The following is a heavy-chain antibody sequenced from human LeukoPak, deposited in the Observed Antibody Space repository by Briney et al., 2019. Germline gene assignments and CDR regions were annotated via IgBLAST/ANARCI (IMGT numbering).Heavy chain of an antibody. CDR2: ISSSSSYI. D-gene: IGHD3-22*01. J-gene: IGHJ4*02. CDR1: GFTFSSYS. V-gene: IGHV3-21*01. CDR3: ARADSSGYYATDY. Sequence: PGGSLRLSCAASGFTFSSYSMNWVRQAPGKGLEWVSSISSSSSYIYYADSVKGRFTISRDNAKNSLYLQMNSLRAEDTAVYYCARADSSGYYATDYWGQGTLATVSS.